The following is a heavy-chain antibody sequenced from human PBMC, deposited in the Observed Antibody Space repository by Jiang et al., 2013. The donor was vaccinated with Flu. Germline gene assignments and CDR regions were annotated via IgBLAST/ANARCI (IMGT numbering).Heavy chain of an antibody. CDR2: ISYDGSNK. J-gene: IGHJ4*02. CDR3: ARGYLDNQSDDRYYFDY. D-gene: IGHD1-1*01. CDR1: GFTFSNYG. Sequence: RSLRLSCAASGFTFSNYGMHWVRQAPGKGLEWVAVISYDGSNKYYADSVKGRFTISRDNSKNTLYLQMNSLRAEDTAVYYCARGYLDNQSDDRYYFDYWGQGTLVTVSS. V-gene: IGHV3-33*05.